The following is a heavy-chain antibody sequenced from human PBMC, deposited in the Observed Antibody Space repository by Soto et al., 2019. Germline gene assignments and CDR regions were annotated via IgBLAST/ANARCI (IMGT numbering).Heavy chain of an antibody. J-gene: IGHJ5*02. D-gene: IGHD6-25*01. Sequence: PGGSLRLSCAASGFTFSSYAMSWVRQAPGKGLEWVSAISGSGGSTYYAGSVKGRFTISRDNSKNTLYLQMNSLRAEDTAVYYCATKPAASHDWFDPWGQGTPVTVSS. CDR3: ATKPAASHDWFDP. V-gene: IGHV3-23*01. CDR1: GFTFSSYA. CDR2: ISGSGGST.